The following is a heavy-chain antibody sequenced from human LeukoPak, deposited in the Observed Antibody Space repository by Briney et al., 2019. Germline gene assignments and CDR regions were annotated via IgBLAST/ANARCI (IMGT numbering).Heavy chain of an antibody. D-gene: IGHD2-2*01. CDR3: ARAAPAAPSKYAFDI. Sequence: GGSLRLSCAASGFTVSSNYMSWVRQAPGKGLEWVSVIYSGGSTYYADSVKGRFTISRDNSKNTLYLQMNSLRAEDTAVYYCARAAPAAPSKYAFDIWGQGTMVTVSS. J-gene: IGHJ3*02. CDR2: IYSGGST. V-gene: IGHV3-53*01. CDR1: GFTVSSNY.